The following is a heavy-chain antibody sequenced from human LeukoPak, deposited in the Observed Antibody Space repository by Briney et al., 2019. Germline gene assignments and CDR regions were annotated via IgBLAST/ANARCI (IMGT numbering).Heavy chain of an antibody. D-gene: IGHD5-12*01. CDR3: ETYSGYALHDAFDI. V-gene: IGHV1-8*02. CDR2: MNPNSGNT. J-gene: IGHJ3*02. CDR1: GYTFTSYD. Sequence: ASVKVSCKASGYTFTSYDINWVRQATGQGLEWMGWMNPNSGNTGYAQKFQGRVTITRNTSITTYYMDLNSLRFGATAMYYYETYSGYALHDAFDIWGQGKMVTVSS.